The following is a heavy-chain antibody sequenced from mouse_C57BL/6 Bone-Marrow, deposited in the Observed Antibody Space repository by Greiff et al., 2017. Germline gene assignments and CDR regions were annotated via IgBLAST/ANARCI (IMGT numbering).Heavy chain of an antibody. Sequence: EVQLVESGPELVKPGASVKMSCKASGYTFTDYNMHWVKQSHGKSLEWIGYINPNNGGTSYNQKFKGKATLTVNKSSSTAYMELRSLTSEDSAVYYCAREDNDGYYHYYAMDYWGQGTSVTVSS. V-gene: IGHV1-22*01. CDR2: INPNNGGT. D-gene: IGHD2-3*01. CDR3: AREDNDGYYHYYAMDY. CDR1: GYTFTDYN. J-gene: IGHJ4*01.